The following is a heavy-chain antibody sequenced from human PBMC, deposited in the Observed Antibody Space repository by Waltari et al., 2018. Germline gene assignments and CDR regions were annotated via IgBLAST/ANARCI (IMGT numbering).Heavy chain of an antibody. J-gene: IGHJ5*02. V-gene: IGHV3-30*01. CDR2: ISYDGSSK. CDR1: GFTFSSYL. Sequence: QVQLVESGGGVVQPGRSLRLSCATSGFTFSSYLFHWVRQAPGKVLDWVAIISYDGSSKYYADSVQGRFTISRDASKKTLYLQMNSLRPDDTALYFCAGGEVVADVWTWGQGTLVTVSS. CDR3: AGGEVVADVWT. D-gene: IGHD2-15*01.